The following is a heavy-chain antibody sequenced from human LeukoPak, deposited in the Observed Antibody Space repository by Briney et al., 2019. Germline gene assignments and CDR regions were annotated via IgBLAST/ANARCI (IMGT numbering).Heavy chain of an antibody. CDR1: GYTFTSYY. CDR2: INPSGGST. Sequence: ASVKVSCKASGYTFTSYYMHWVRQAPGQGLEWMGIINPSGGSTSYAQKFQGRVTMTRDTSTSTVYMELSSLRSEDTAVYYCARGSVGYYYGSGSYSDWFDPWGQGTLVTVSS. D-gene: IGHD3-10*01. CDR3: ARGSVGYYYGSGSYSDWFDP. V-gene: IGHV1-46*01. J-gene: IGHJ5*02.